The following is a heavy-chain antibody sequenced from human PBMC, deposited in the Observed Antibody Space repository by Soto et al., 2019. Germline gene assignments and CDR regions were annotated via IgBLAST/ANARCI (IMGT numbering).Heavy chain of an antibody. CDR3: ASRGSSYGFDY. CDR2: ISGSGGST. D-gene: IGHD3-22*01. Sequence: PGGSLRLSCAVSGFTFSSHAMSWVRQAPGKGLEWVSAISGSGGSTYYANSVKGRFTISRDNSKNTLYLQMGSLRAEDMAVYYCASRGSSYGFDYWGPAPLVTLSS. J-gene: IGHJ4*02. CDR1: GFTFSSHA. V-gene: IGHV3-23*01.